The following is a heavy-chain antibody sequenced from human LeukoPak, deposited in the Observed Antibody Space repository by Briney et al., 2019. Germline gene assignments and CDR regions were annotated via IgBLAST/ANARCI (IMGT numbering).Heavy chain of an antibody. CDR2: IYYSGST. J-gene: IGHJ6*02. CDR1: GGSISSGDYY. Sequence: PSETLSLTCTVSGGSISSGDYYWSWIRQPPGKGLEWIGYIYYSGSTNYNPSLKSRVTISVDTSKNQFSLKLSSVTAADTAVYYCAGNYYYGSGSKVSSYGMDVWGQGTTVTVSS. D-gene: IGHD3-10*01. CDR3: AGNYYYGSGSKVSSYGMDV. V-gene: IGHV4-61*08.